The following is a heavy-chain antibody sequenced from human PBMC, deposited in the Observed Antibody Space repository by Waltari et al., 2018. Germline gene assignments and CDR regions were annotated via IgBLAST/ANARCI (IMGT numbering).Heavy chain of an antibody. V-gene: IGHV4-39*01. CDR2: IYYSGST. D-gene: IGHD6-19*01. CDR3: ARHGVIAVAGSDAFDI. J-gene: IGHJ3*02. CDR1: VGSISSNSSY. Sequence: QLQLQESGPGLVKPSETLSLTCSVSVGSISSNSSYWGWIRQSPGKGLEWIGSIYYSGSTYYNPSLKSRVTISVDTSKNQFSLKLRSVTVADTAVYYCARHGVIAVAGSDAFDIWGQGTRVTVSS.